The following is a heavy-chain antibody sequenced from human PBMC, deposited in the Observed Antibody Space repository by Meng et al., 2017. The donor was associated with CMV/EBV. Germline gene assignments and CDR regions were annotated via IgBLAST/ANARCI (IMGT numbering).Heavy chain of an antibody. CDR2: IYSGGST. J-gene: IGHJ4*02. V-gene: IGHV3-66*02. Sequence: GESLKISCAASGFTVSSNYMSWVRQAPGKGLEWVSVIYSGGSTYYADSVKGRFTISRDNSKNTLYLKMNSLRAEDTAVYYCARDSYCGGDCYSDYWGQGTLVTVSS. D-gene: IGHD2-21*01. CDR3: ARDSYCGGDCYSDY. CDR1: GFTVSSNY.